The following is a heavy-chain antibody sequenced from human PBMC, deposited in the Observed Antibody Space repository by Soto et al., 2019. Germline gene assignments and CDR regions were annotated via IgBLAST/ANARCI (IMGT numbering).Heavy chain of an antibody. D-gene: IGHD3-22*01. V-gene: IGHV1-18*04. CDR1: GYTFTSYG. CDR2: ISAYNGNT. Sequence: QVQLVQSGAEVKKPGASVKVSCKASGYTFTSYGISWVRQAPGQGLEWMGWISAYNGNTNYAQKLQGRVTMTTDTSTSTAYMELRSLRSDDTAVYYCARRHYYDSSGYYYSNFDYWGQGTLVTVSS. CDR3: ARRHYYDSSGYYYSNFDY. J-gene: IGHJ4*02.